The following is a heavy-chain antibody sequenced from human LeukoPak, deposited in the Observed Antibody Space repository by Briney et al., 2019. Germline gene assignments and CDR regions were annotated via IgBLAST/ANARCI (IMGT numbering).Heavy chain of an antibody. J-gene: IGHJ3*02. Sequence: PGGSLRLSCAASGFTFSNYAMHWVRQAPGKGLEWLAVISYDGNRKDFADSVKGRFTVSRDNSKNTLYLQMSSLRAEDTAVYYCAREVDFWSGRDDAFDIWGQGTMVTVSS. D-gene: IGHD3-3*01. CDR3: AREVDFWSGRDDAFDI. CDR1: GFTFSNYA. V-gene: IGHV3-30-3*01. CDR2: ISYDGNRK.